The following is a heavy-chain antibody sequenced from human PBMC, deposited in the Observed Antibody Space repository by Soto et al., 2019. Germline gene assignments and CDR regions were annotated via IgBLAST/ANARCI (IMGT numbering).Heavy chain of an antibody. CDR3: AKINFNDAGGLAP. CDR2: IYHSGTI. J-gene: IGHJ5*02. D-gene: IGHD1-20*01. Sequence: SATLSLTCTVSGDSIRRYYWGWFRQSPGKGPEWIGSIYHSGTINSNPSLKSRVTMSVDMPKNQFSLKLSSVTAADTAVYYCAKINFNDAGGLAPWGQGTLGT. V-gene: IGHV4-59*01. CDR1: GDSIRRYY.